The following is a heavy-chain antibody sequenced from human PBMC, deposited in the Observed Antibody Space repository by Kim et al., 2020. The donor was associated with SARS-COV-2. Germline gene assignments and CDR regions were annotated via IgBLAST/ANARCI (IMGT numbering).Heavy chain of an antibody. CDR3: ARGLTP. CDR2: GST. Sequence: GSTNYNPSLKSRVTISVDTSKNQFSLKLSSVTAADTAVYYCARGLTPWGQGTLVTVSS. J-gene: IGHJ5*02. V-gene: IGHV4-34*01.